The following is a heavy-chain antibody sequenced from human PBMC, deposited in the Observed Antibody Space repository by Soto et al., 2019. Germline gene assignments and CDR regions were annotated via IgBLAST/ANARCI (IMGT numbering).Heavy chain of an antibody. J-gene: IGHJ4*02. Sequence: QLQLQESGPGLVKPSETLSLTCTVSGGSISSSSNHWGWIRQPPGKGLEGIGNIYYSENTYYNPSLKRRVTISVDTSKNQFSLRLTSVPAADTAVYYCATHPPYGPLDHWGQGTLVTVSS. CDR1: GGSISSSSNH. CDR2: IYYSENT. CDR3: ATHPPYGPLDH. D-gene: IGHD4-17*01. V-gene: IGHV4-39*01.